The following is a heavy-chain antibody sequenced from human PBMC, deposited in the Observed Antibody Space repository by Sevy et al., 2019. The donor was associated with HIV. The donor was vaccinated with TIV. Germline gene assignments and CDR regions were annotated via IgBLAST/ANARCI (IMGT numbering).Heavy chain of an antibody. D-gene: IGHD3-22*01. Sequence: GGSLRLSCAASEFTFSSYAMSWVRQAPGKGLEWVSAISGSGYLTYYTDSVKGRFTISRDNSKNTLYLQMNSLRAEDTAVYYCAKEGGGYYYDSSGLFDYWGQGTLVTVSS. CDR2: ISGSGYLT. CDR3: AKEGGGYYYDSSGLFDY. V-gene: IGHV3-23*01. CDR1: EFTFSSYA. J-gene: IGHJ4*02.